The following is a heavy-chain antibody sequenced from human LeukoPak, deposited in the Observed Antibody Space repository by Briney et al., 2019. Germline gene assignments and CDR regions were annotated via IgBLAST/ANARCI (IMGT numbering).Heavy chain of an antibody. CDR1: GGSISSSSYY. V-gene: IGHV4-39*07. J-gene: IGHJ4*02. Sequence: SETLSLTCTVSGGSISSSSYYWGWIRHPPGKGLEWMGCVYLSGSTNNNPSLKSQFTTSVDTSKNQCSRKLRAVTAWAPAAYYCARGTVIAVAAFDDWGQGTLVTVSS. CDR3: ARGTVIAVAAFDD. D-gene: IGHD6-19*01. CDR2: VYLSGST.